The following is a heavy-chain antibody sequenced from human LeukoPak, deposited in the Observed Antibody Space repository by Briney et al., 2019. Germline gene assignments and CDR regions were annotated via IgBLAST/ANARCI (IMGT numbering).Heavy chain of an antibody. CDR2: ISSSSSYT. CDR1: GFTFTSYG. V-gene: IGHV3-21*05. D-gene: IGHD5-12*01. CDR3: AREATGDYFDY. J-gene: IGHJ4*02. Sequence: GRSLRLSCAASGFTFTSYGMHWVRQAPGKGLEWVSYISSSSSYTNYADSVKGRFTISRDNAKNSLYLQMNSLRAEDTAVYYCAREATGDYFDYWGQGTLVTVSS.